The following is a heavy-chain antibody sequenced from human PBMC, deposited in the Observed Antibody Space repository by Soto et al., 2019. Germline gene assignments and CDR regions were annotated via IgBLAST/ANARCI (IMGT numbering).Heavy chain of an antibody. D-gene: IGHD3-10*01. Sequence: PGGSLRHCCAAVGLTCVDYAMHWVLQAPGKGLEWVSGISWNSGSIGYADSVKGRFTISRDNAKNSLYLQMNSLRAEDTALYYCAKDNYYGSGSPSTFDIWGQGTMVTVSS. CDR3: AKDNYYGSGSPSTFDI. V-gene: IGHV3-9*01. CDR2: ISWNSGSI. J-gene: IGHJ3*02. CDR1: GLTCVDYA.